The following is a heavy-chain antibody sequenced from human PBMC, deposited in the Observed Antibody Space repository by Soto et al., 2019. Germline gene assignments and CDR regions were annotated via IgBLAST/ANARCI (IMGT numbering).Heavy chain of an antibody. CDR2: IYYSGST. CDR3: ERRSSGGECWRYFDY. V-gene: IGHV4-39*01. J-gene: IGHJ4*02. Sequence: SETLSLNCTVSGDSISSSNYYWGWIRQPPGKGLEWIASIYYSGSTYYNPSLKSRVTLSVDTSKTQFSLKLSFVTAADTAVYYCERRSSGGECWRYFDYCGQGPLVTV. D-gene: IGHD2-21*01. CDR1: GDSISSSNYY.